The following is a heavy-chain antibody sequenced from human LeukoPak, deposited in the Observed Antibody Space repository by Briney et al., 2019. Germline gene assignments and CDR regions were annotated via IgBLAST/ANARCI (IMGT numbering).Heavy chain of an antibody. Sequence: GGSLRLSCAASGFTISNNYMSWVRQAPGKGLEWVAVISYDGSNKYYADSVKGRFTISRDNSKNTLYLQMNSLRAEDTAVYYCAKDLSAGFDYWGQGTLVTVSS. J-gene: IGHJ4*02. CDR2: ISYDGSNK. CDR1: GFTISNNY. D-gene: IGHD6-19*01. V-gene: IGHV3-30*18. CDR3: AKDLSAGFDY.